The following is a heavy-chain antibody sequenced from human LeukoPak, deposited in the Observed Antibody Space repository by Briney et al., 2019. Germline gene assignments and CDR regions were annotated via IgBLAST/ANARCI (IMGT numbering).Heavy chain of an antibody. CDR2: IYSGGST. V-gene: IGHV3-53*01. CDR1: GFTVSSNY. D-gene: IGHD3-22*01. Sequence: GGSLRLSCAASGFTVSSNYMSWVRQAPGKGLEWVSIIYSGGSTYYADSVKGRFTISRDSLKNTLYLQMNSLRAEDTAVYYCARRGSSGYFFDSWGQGTLVTVSS. J-gene: IGHJ4*02. CDR3: ARRGSSGYFFDS.